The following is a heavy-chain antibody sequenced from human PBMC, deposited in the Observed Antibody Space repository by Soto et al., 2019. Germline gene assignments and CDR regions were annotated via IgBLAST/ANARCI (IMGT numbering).Heavy chain of an antibody. J-gene: IGHJ5*02. CDR2: IYYSGST. Sequence: SETLSLTCTVSGGPISSYYWSWIRQPPGKGLEWIVYIYYSGSTNYNPSLKSRVTISVDTSKNQFSLKLSSVTAADTAVYYCARAGYTHWFDPWGQGTLVTVSS. D-gene: IGHD6-13*01. V-gene: IGHV4-59*01. CDR3: ARAGYTHWFDP. CDR1: GGPISSYY.